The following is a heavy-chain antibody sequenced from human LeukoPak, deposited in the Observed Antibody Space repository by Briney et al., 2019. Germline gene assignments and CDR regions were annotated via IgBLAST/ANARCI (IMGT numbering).Heavy chain of an antibody. CDR2: ISGSGGHI. CDR3: AKIMGSSPSTAYFAY. CDR1: GFTFRRYA. D-gene: IGHD6-6*01. J-gene: IGHJ4*02. Sequence: TGGSLRLSCAASGFTFRRYAINWVRQAPGKGLEWLSAISGSGGHIYYADSLKGRFTISRDNSKNTAYLEMNSLRAEDKAVYHCAKIMGSSPSTAYFAYWGQGTLVTVSS. V-gene: IGHV3-23*01.